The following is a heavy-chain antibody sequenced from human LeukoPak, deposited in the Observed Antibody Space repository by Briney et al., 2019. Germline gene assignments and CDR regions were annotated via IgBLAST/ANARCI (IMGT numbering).Heavy chain of an antibody. CDR1: GFTFSNYA. Sequence: GGSLRLSCAASGFTFSNYAMSWVRQAPGKGLEWVSGINVSGGSTFYADSVRGRFTISRDNSKNTLYLQMNSLRAEDTAVYYCARGGPSMMPHLDYWGQGTLVTVSS. D-gene: IGHD3-22*01. CDR3: ARGGPSMMPHLDY. J-gene: IGHJ4*02. V-gene: IGHV3-23*01. CDR2: INVSGGST.